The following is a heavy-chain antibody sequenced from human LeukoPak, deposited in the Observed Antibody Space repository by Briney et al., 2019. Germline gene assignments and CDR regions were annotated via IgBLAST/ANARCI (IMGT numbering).Heavy chain of an antibody. J-gene: IGHJ4*02. CDR3: ARALSDYGDYRFDY. D-gene: IGHD4-17*01. CDR1: GGSISSYY. V-gene: IGHV4-59*01. Sequence: SETLSLTCTVSGGSISSYYWSWIRQPPGKGLEWIGYIYCSGSTNYNPSLKSRVTISVDTSKNQFSLKLSSVTAADTAVYYCARALSDYGDYRFDYWGQGTLVTVSS. CDR2: IYCSGST.